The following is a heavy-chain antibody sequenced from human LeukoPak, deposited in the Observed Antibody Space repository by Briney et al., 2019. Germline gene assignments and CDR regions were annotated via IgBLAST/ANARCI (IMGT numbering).Heavy chain of an antibody. CDR3: ASLGDSIY. CDR1: GFAFTDYD. V-gene: IGHV3-13*01. D-gene: IGHD1-26*01. J-gene: IGHJ4*02. CDR2: VGKAGDT. Sequence: PGGSLRLSCAASGFAFTDYDMHWVRQATGGGLEWVSSVGKAGDTYYADSVKGRFTISKENANNHFYLQMNSLSAGDTAVYFCASLGDSIYWGQGTLVTVSS.